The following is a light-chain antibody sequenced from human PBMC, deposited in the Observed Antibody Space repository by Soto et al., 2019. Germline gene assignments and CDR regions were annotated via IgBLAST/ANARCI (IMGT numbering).Light chain of an antibody. J-gene: IGKJ1*01. Sequence: EIVLTQSPGPLSLSPGERATLSCRSSQSVSNNYLAWYQQKPGQAPRLLIYGASNRATGIPDRFSGSWSGTDFTLTISRLEPEDVAVYYCQQYGSSSWTLGQGTKVDIK. V-gene: IGKV3-20*01. CDR2: GAS. CDR3: QQYGSSSWT. CDR1: QSVSNNY.